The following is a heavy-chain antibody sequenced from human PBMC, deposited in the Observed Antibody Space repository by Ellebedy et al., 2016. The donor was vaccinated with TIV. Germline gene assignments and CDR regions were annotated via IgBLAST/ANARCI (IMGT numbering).Heavy chain of an antibody. CDR1: GFTFSTYS. CDR2: IRSSRNYV. V-gene: IGHV3-21*01. D-gene: IGHD3-10*01. Sequence: GESLKISXAASGFTFSTYSMNWVRQAPGKGLEWVSYIRSSRNYVHYADSVRGRFTISRDNTKSAVYLQMNSLRVEDTAVYYCARDGLRSYTFDYWGQGTLVTVSS. CDR3: ARDGLRSYTFDY. J-gene: IGHJ4*02.